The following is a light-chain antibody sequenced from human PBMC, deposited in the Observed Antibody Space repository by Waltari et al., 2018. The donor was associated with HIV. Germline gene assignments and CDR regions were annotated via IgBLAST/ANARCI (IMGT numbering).Light chain of an antibody. Sequence: DIVMTQSPDSQAVSLGARATIHCRASQTILYSSNNKNYLAWYQQKPGQPPKLLISWASTRESGVPDRFSGSWSGTDFTLTISSLQPEDVAVYYCQQYYFTPPHTFGQGTKLEIK. V-gene: IGKV4-1*01. CDR3: QQYYFTPPHT. CDR2: WAS. CDR1: QTILYSSNNKNY. J-gene: IGKJ2*01.